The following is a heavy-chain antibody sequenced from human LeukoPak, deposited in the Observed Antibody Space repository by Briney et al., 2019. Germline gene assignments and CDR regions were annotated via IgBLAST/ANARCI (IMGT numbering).Heavy chain of an antibody. J-gene: IGHJ4*02. CDR1: GFTFSSYA. V-gene: IGHV3-30-3*01. CDR2: ISYDGSNK. CDR3: AKDRYDYVWGNLDY. D-gene: IGHD3-16*01. Sequence: GGSLRLSCAASGFTFSSYAMHWVRQAPGKGLEWVAVISYDGSNKYYADSVKGRFTISRDNSKNTLYLQMNSLRAEDTAVYYCAKDRYDYVWGNLDYWGQGTLVTVSS.